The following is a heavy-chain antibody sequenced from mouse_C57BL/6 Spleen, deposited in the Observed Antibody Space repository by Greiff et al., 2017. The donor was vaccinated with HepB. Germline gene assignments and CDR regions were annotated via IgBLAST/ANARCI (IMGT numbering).Heavy chain of an antibody. CDR1: GFSLTSYG. CDR2: IWGDGST. V-gene: IGHV2-3*01. CDR3: AKPWVLRSWYFDV. Sequence: QVQLQQSGPGLVAPSQRLSITCPVSGFSLTSYGVSWVRQPPGKGLEWLGVIWGDGSTNYHSAHISRLSISTDNSKSQVFLKLNSQQTDDTATDYCAKPWVLRSWYFDVWGTGTTVTVSS. J-gene: IGHJ1*03. D-gene: IGHD2-3*01.